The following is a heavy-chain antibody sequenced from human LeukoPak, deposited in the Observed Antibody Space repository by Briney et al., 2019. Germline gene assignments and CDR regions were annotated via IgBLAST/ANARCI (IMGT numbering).Heavy chain of an antibody. CDR1: GYSFTSYW. D-gene: IGHD3-3*01. CDR3: ARQSHTPXYDXWXXXXXFDP. CDR2: IYPGDSDT. V-gene: IGHV5-51*01. J-gene: IGHJ5*02. Sequence: GESLKISRKGSGYSFTSYWIGWVRQMPGKGLEWMGIIYPGDSDTRYSPSFQGQVTISADKSISTAYLQWSSLKASDTAMYYCARQSHTPXYDXWXXXXXFDPWGQGXLVTVS.